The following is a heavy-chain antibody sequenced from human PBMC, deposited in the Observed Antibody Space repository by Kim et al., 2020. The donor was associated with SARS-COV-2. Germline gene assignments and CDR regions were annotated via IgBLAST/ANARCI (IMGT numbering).Heavy chain of an antibody. J-gene: IGHJ4*02. CDR1: GGSISSSRHY. Sequence: SETLSLTCTVSGGSISSSRHYWAWIRQPPGKGLEWIGSIYYTWTTDYNPSLKSRVTISLDTSKNEFSLKLNSVTAADTAVYYCVPYQYETTYDFWGQGT. CDR2: IYYTWTT. D-gene: IGHD1-1*01. V-gene: IGHV4-39*01. CDR3: VPYQYETTYDF.